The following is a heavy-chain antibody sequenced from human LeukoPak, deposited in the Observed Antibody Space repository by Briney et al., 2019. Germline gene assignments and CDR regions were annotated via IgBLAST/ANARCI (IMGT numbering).Heavy chain of an antibody. J-gene: IGHJ4*02. V-gene: IGHV3-74*01. CDR3: ARDTAASPELGFDY. D-gene: IGHD1-26*01. Sequence: GGSLRLSCAASGFTFSSYWMHWVRQAPGKGLVWVSRINGDGSSTSYADSVKGRFTISRDNAKNTLYLQMNGLRAEDTAVYYCARDTAASPELGFDYWGQGTLVTVSS. CDR1: GFTFSSYW. CDR2: INGDGSST.